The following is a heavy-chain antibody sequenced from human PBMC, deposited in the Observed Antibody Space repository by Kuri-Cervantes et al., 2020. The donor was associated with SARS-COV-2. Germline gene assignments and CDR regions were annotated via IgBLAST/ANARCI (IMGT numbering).Heavy chain of an antibody. Sequence: LRLSCAASGFTVSSNYMSWVRQPPGKALEWLARIDWGDDKYYSTSLKTRLTISKDTSKNQVVLTMTNMDPVDTATYYCARVRFFSAGAKSYYFDYWGQGTLVTVSS. CDR1: GFTVSSNY. J-gene: IGHJ4*02. V-gene: IGHV2-70*11. CDR3: ARVRFFSAGAKSYYFDY. D-gene: IGHD3-3*01. CDR2: IDWGDDK.